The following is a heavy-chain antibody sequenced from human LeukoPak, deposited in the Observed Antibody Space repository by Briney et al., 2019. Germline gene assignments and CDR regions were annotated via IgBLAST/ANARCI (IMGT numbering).Heavy chain of an antibody. J-gene: IGHJ4*02. CDR2: ISGSGGST. Sequence: GGSLRLSCAASGFTFSSYAMSWVRQAPGKGLEWVSGISGSGGSTYYGDSVKGCFTISRDNSQSTLYLQMNSLRAEDTAVYYCAKARRSGGVSQFDSWGQGTLVTVSS. CDR3: AKARRSGGVSQFDS. V-gene: IGHV3-23*01. CDR1: GFTFSSYA. D-gene: IGHD3-16*01.